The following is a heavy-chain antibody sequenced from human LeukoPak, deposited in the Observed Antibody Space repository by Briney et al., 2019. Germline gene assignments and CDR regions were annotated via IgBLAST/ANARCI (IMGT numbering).Heavy chain of an antibody. CDR1: GFTVSSNY. D-gene: IGHD6-13*01. CDR2: IYSGGST. V-gene: IGHV3-66*01. Sequence: GGSLRLSCAASGFTVSSNYMSWVRQAPGKGLVWVSVIYSGGSTYYADSVKGRFTISRDNSKNTLYLQMNSLRAEDTAVYYCARDRSSSWYALGYWGQGTLVTVSS. J-gene: IGHJ4*02. CDR3: ARDRSSSWYALGY.